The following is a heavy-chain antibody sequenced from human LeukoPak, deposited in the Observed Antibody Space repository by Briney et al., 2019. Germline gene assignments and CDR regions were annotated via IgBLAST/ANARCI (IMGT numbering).Heavy chain of an antibody. D-gene: IGHD3-3*01. CDR2: VSSSSSYI. CDR1: GFTFSSYS. CDR3: ARDSYDFWSGQNWLDP. J-gene: IGHJ5*02. V-gene: IGHV3-21*01. Sequence: GGSLRLSCAASGFTFSSYSMNWVRQAPGKGLEWVSSVSSSSSYIYYADSVKGRFTISRDNAKNSLYLQMNSLRAEDTAVYYCARDSYDFWSGQNWLDPWGQGTLVTVSS.